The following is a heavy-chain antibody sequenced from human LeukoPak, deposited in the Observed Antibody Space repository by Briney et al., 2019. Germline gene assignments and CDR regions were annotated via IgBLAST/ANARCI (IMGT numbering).Heavy chain of an antibody. Sequence: SSETLSLTCTVSGGSISSGSYYWSWIRQPAGKGLEWIGRIYTSGSTNYNPSLKSRVTISVDTSKNQFSLKLSSVTAADTAVYYCARSYGSSWYEGWFDPWGQGTLVTVSS. CDR2: IYTSGST. V-gene: IGHV4-61*02. D-gene: IGHD6-13*01. CDR1: GGSISSGSYY. J-gene: IGHJ5*02. CDR3: ARSYGSSWYEGWFDP.